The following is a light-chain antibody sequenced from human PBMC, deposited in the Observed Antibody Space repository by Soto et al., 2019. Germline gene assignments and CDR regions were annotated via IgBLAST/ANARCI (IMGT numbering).Light chain of an antibody. V-gene: IGKV1-5*01. CDR1: QSISRY. CDR3: QHYNSLSS. CDR2: DAS. Sequence: IHMTQSPSTLSASVGYRVTITGRASQSISRYLAWYQKKPGEAPKLLIYDASSLQSGVSSRFSASGSGTEFSLSISSLQPDDLATYYCQHYNSLSSFGPGTKVDIK. J-gene: IGKJ3*01.